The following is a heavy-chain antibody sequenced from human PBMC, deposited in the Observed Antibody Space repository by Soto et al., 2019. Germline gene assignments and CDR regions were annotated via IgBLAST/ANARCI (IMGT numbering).Heavy chain of an antibody. V-gene: IGHV4-59*01. CDR2: IYYSGST. CDR1: GGSISSYY. J-gene: IGHJ5*02. CDR3: ARAVLAAAGMYNWFDP. D-gene: IGHD6-13*01. Sequence: SETLSLTCTVSGGSISSYYWSWIRQPPGKGLEWIGYIYYSGSTNYNPSLKSRVTISVDTPKNQFSLKLSSVTAADTAVYYCARAVLAAAGMYNWFDPWGQGTLVTVSS.